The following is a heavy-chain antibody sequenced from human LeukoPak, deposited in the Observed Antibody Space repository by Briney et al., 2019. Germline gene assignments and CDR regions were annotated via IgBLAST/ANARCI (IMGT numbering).Heavy chain of an antibody. CDR3: TREGPIAAAASFDY. D-gene: IGHD6-13*01. V-gene: IGHV3-48*04. CDR1: GFTFSSYS. J-gene: IGHJ4*02. CDR2: ISSSSSTI. Sequence: GGSLRLSCAASGFTFSSYSMNWVRQAPGKGLEWVSYISSSSSTIYYADSVKGRFTISRDNAKNSLYLQMNSLRAEDTAVYYCTREGPIAAAASFDYWGQGTLVTVSS.